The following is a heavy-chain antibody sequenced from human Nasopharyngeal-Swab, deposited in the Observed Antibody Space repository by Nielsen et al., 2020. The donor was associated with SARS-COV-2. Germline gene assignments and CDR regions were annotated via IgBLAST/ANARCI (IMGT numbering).Heavy chain of an antibody. J-gene: IGHJ4*02. D-gene: IGHD2-2*01. CDR2: IKQDGSEK. V-gene: IGHV3-7*03. CDR3: ARDPGYCSSTSCRQAGYSSSCFTWHFDY. Sequence: GGSLRLSCAASGFTFSSYWMSWVRQAPGKGLEWVANIKQDGSEKYYVDSVKGRFTISRDNAKNSLYLQMNSLRAEDTAVYYCARDPGYCSSTSCRQAGYSSSCFTWHFDYWGQGTLVTVSS. CDR1: GFTFSSYW.